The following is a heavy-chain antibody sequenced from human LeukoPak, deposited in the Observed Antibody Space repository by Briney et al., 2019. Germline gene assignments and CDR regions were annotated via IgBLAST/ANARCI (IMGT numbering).Heavy chain of an antibody. CDR2: IYYTGST. CDR3: ARPSIPSAAASALDI. J-gene: IGHJ3*02. Sequence: SETLSLTCSVSGGSIGTYYWTWIRQPPGKGLEWIGYIYYTGSTDYSPSLKSRASMSVDTSKNQVSLKMTSVTAADTAVYYCARPSIPSAAASALDIWGQGTMVTVSS. V-gene: IGHV4-59*08. CDR1: GGSIGTYY. D-gene: IGHD2-2*01.